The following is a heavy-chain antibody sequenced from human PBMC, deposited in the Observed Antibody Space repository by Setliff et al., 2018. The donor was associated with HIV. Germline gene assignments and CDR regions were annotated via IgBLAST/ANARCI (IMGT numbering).Heavy chain of an antibody. D-gene: IGHD3-22*01. CDR3: ARSMDYYDTSGYYQYYFDY. J-gene: IGHJ4*02. CDR2: INPNGGTT. V-gene: IGHV1-46*01. Sequence: ASVKVSCKASGYIFTNYYMHWVRQAPGQGLEWMGIINPNGGTTNYTQKFQGRVTMTRDTSTSTVYMELSSLRSDDTAVYYCARSMDYYDTSGYYQYYFDYWGQGTLVTVSS. CDR1: GYIFTNYY.